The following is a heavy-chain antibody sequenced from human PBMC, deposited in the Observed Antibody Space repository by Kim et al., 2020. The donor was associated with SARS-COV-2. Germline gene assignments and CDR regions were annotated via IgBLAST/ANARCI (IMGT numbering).Heavy chain of an antibody. Sequence: SETLSLTCSVSGGSVSSSSYYWGWIRQPPGKGLEWIGNIHYRGSTHYNPSLKSRLTMSVDTSKDQLSLKLSSLTAADTAVYYCARVFNGGGTNAQFDYWG. D-gene: IGHD2-8*01. CDR1: GGSVSSSSYY. CDR2: IHYRGST. CDR3: ARVFNGGGTNAQFDY. V-gene: IGHV4-39*01. J-gene: IGHJ4*01.